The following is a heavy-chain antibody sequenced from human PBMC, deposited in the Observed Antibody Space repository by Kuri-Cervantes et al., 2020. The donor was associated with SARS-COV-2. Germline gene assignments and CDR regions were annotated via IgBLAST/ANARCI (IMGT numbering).Heavy chain of an antibody. D-gene: IGHD3-3*01. Sequence: ESLKISCAVYGGSFSGYYWGWIRQPPGKGLEWIGEINHSGSTNYNPSLKSRVTISVDTSKNQFSLKLSSVTAADTAVYYCARRHYDFWSGSMLDYWGQGTLVTVSS. V-gene: IGHV4-34*01. CDR2: INHSGST. J-gene: IGHJ4*02. CDR1: GGSFSGYY. CDR3: ARRHYDFWSGSMLDY.